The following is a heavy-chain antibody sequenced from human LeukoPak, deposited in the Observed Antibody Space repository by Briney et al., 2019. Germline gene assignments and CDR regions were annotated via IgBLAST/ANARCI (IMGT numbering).Heavy chain of an antibody. D-gene: IGHD3-10*01. CDR3: ARYGSGTSYITNYFDY. CDR1: GFTFSSYS. CDR2: ISSDSRTI. J-gene: IGHJ4*02. Sequence: PGGSLRLSYAASGFTFSSYSMNWVRQAPGKGLEWVSYISSDSRTIYYADSVKGRFTISRDNAKNSLYLQMKSLRDEDTAVYYCARYGSGTSYITNYFDYWGQGTLVTVSS. V-gene: IGHV3-48*02.